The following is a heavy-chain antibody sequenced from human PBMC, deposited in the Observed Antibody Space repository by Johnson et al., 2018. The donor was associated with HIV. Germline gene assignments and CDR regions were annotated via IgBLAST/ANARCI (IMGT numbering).Heavy chain of an antibody. CDR1: GFTFSSYW. CDR3: ARGPSSGWYRGAFDI. V-gene: IGHV3-7*04. Sequence: VQLVESGGGVVQPGRSLRLSCAASGFTFSSYWMSWVRQAPGKGLEWVANIKQDGSEKYYVDSVKGRFTISRDNAKNSLYLQMNSLRAEDTAVYYCARGPSSGWYRGAFDIWGQGTMVTVSS. CDR2: IKQDGSEK. J-gene: IGHJ3*02. D-gene: IGHD6-19*01.